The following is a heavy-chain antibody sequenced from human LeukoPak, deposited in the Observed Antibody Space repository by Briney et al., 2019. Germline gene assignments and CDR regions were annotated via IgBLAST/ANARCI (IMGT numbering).Heavy chain of an antibody. D-gene: IGHD3-22*01. CDR2: ISGSGGST. CDR3: AKRFTTYYYDSSGSGY. CDR1: GFTFSSYA. V-gene: IGHV3-23*01. J-gene: IGHJ4*02. Sequence: QSGGSLRLSCAASGFTFSSYAMSWVRQAPGKGLEWVSAISGSGGSTYYADSVKGRFTISRDNSKNTLYLQMNSLRAGDTAVYYCAKRFTTYYYDSSGSGYWGQGTLVTVSS.